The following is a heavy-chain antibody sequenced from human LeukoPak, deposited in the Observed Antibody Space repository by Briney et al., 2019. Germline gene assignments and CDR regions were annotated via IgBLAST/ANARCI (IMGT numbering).Heavy chain of an antibody. J-gene: IGHJ3*02. Sequence: KIGESLKISCKGSGYSFANTWIAWVRQMPGKGLEWMGIIYPGDSDTRYSPSFQGQVIISADKSINTAYLQWSSLKASDTAMYYCARPGGRDTIVTGAFDIWGQGTMVTVSS. CDR2: IYPGDSDT. CDR3: ARPGGRDTIVTGAFDI. V-gene: IGHV5-51*01. CDR1: GYSFANTW. D-gene: IGHD5-18*01.